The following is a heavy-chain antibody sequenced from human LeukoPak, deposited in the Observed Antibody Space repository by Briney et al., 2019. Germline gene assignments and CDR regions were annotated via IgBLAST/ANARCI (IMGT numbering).Heavy chain of an antibody. D-gene: IGHD1-26*01. CDR1: GGSISSGSYY. V-gene: IGHV4-61*02. CDR2: IYTSGST. Sequence: SSQTLSLTCTVSGGSISSGSYYWSWIPQPAGKGLEWIGRIYTSGSTNYNPSLKSRVTISVDTSKNQFSLKLSSVTAADTAVYYCARAVGASFDYWGQGTLVTVSS. J-gene: IGHJ4*02. CDR3: ARAVGASFDY.